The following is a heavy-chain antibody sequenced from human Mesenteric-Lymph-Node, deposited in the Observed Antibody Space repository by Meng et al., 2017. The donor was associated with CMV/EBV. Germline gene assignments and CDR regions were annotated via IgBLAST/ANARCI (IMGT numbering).Heavy chain of an antibody. CDR2: INPKNGVT. CDR3: ARGGDRGEEDF. Sequence: ASVKVSCKASGYTFTDYFMHWVRQAPGQGLEWMAWINPKNGVTNYAQKFQGRVTMTRDTSISTAYMEVTRLTSDETAVYYCARGGDRGEEDFWGQGTLVTVSS. V-gene: IGHV1-2*02. CDR1: GYTFTDYF. D-gene: IGHD2-21*01. J-gene: IGHJ4*02.